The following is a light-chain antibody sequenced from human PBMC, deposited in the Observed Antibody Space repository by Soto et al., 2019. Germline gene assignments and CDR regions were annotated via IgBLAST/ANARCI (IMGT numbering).Light chain of an antibody. CDR3: QQYDDLPIT. CDR2: DAS. V-gene: IGKV1-33*01. Sequence: DIQMTQSPSTLSASVGDRVTITCRASQSISSWLAWYQQKPGKAPKLLIYDASNLETGVPSRFSGTGSGTDFTFTISSLQPEDIATYYCQQYDDLPITFGRGTRLEIK. CDR1: QSISSW. J-gene: IGKJ5*01.